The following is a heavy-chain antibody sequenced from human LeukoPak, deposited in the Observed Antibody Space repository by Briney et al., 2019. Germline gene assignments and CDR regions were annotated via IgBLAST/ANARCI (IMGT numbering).Heavy chain of an antibody. D-gene: IGHD3-10*01. CDR2: ISTNGDST. J-gene: IGHJ4*02. V-gene: IGHV3-64*02. CDR3: AKAFAHFLEWFGELYDY. Sequence: GGSLRLSCAASGFTFSTYTMHWVRQAPGKGLEYVSAISTNGDSTYYADSVKGRFTISRDNSKNTLFLQMGSLRAEDTAVYYCAKAFAHFLEWFGELYDYWGQGTLVTVSS. CDR1: GFTFSTYT.